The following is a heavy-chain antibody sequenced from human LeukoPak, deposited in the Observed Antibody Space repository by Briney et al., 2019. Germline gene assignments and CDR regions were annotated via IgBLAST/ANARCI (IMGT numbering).Heavy chain of an antibody. Sequence: PGGSLRLSCVASGFTFDDYAMHWARQATGKGLEWVSGISWNSGSIGYADSVKGRFTISRDNAKNSLYLQMNSLRAEDTALYYCAKGVRITMVRGAFDIWGQGTMVTVSS. CDR3: AKGVRITMVRGAFDI. CDR2: ISWNSGSI. J-gene: IGHJ3*02. D-gene: IGHD3-10*01. V-gene: IGHV3-9*01. CDR1: GFTFDDYA.